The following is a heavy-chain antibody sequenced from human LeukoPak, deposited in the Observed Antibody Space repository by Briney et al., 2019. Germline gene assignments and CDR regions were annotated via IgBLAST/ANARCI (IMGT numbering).Heavy chain of an antibody. CDR1: GDYISSSSYY. D-gene: IGHD3-22*01. V-gene: IGHV4-39*01. CDR2: IYHSGRT. CDR3: ARRRYYDSTGYFE. J-gene: IGHJ1*01. Sequence: SSETLSLTCAVSGDYISSSSYYWGWIRQSPGTGLEWIGDIYHSGRTYYNPALKRLAAISIDTYKTKYSLRLESMTDADTAVFYCARRRYYDSTGYFEWGRGTLVTVSS.